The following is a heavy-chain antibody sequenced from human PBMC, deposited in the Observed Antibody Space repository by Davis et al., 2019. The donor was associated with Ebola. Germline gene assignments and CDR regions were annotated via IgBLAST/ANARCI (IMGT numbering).Heavy chain of an antibody. J-gene: IGHJ6*04. V-gene: IGHV1-18*04. CDR1: GYTFTNYG. CDR2: INPNSGGT. CDR3: ARDLGRWEAGPYYYYGMDV. D-gene: IGHD1-26*01. Sequence: AASVKVSCKASGYTFTNYGITWVRQAPGQGLEWMGRINPNSGGTNYAQKFQGRVTMTRDTSTSTVYMEVRSLRSEDTAVYYCARDLGRWEAGPYYYYGMDVWGKGTTVTVSS.